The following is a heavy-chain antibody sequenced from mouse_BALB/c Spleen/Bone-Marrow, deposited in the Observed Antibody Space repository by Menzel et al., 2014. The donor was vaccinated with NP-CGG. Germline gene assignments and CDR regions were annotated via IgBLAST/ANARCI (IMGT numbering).Heavy chain of an antibody. J-gene: IGHJ3*01. CDR1: GFTFTDYY. Sequence: DVKLVESGGGLVQPGGSLRLSCATSGFTFTDYYMSWVRQPPGKALEWLGFIRNKANGYTTEYSASVKGRFTISRDNSQSILYLQMNTLRAEDSATYYCARDTGNYGRFAYWGQGTLVTVSA. CDR2: IRNKANGYTT. CDR3: ARDTGNYGRFAY. D-gene: IGHD2-1*01. V-gene: IGHV7-3*02.